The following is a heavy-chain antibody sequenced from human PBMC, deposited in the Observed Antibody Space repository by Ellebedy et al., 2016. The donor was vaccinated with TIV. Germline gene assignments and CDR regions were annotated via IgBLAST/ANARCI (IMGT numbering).Heavy chain of an antibody. CDR2: ISYDGSNK. J-gene: IGHJ1*01. CDR1: GFTFSSYA. Sequence: PGGSLRLSCAASGFTFSSYAMHWVRQAPGKGLEWVAVISYDGSNKYYADSVKGRFTISRDNSKNTLYLQMNSLRAEDTAVYYCARDSRYYDSSGYFPGIGYFQHWGQGTLVTVSS. V-gene: IGHV3-30-3*01. CDR3: ARDSRYYDSSGYFPGIGYFQH. D-gene: IGHD3-22*01.